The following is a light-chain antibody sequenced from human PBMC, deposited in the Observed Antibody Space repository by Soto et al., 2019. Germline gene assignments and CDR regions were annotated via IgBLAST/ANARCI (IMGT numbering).Light chain of an antibody. J-gene: IGKJ3*01. CDR3: HQYNSWPRGN. Sequence: TLAPGTLSPLPREKVNLSWRASQSVSSNVAWYQQKPGQPPRLLLYGASTRATGIPVRFRGSGSGTEFTLTISSLQSEDSAVYYCHQYNSWPRGNFGPGTKVDIK. V-gene: IGKV3-15*01. CDR1: QSVSSN. CDR2: GAS.